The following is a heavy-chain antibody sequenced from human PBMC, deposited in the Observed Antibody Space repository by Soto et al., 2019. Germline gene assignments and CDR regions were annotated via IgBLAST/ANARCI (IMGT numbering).Heavy chain of an antibody. CDR2: INPIDAST. D-gene: IGHD5-18*01. CDR3: ARKGYTYRKSGLDV. V-gene: IGHV1-46*01. Sequence: QAHLEQSGTEVKNPGASVKVSCKASSYAFTNYYMHWVRQTPGQGLEWVGVINPIDASTRYTQKFQDRVTLTTDTSTSTVYLELSSLKSDDTAVYYCARKGYTYRKSGLDVWGQGTTVIVSS. J-gene: IGHJ6*02. CDR1: SYAFTNYY.